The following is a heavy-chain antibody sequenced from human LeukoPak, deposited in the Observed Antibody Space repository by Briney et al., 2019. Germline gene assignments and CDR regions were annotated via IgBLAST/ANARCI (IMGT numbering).Heavy chain of an antibody. D-gene: IGHD4-17*01. V-gene: IGHV3-30*02. CDR1: GFTFSSYG. J-gene: IGHJ4*02. Sequence: GGSLRLSYAASGFTFSSYGMHWVRQAPGKGLEWVAFIRYDGSNKYYADSVKGRFTISRDNSKNTLYLQMNSLRAEDTAVYYCAKGADYGETFDYWGQGTLVTVSS. CDR2: IRYDGSNK. CDR3: AKGADYGETFDY.